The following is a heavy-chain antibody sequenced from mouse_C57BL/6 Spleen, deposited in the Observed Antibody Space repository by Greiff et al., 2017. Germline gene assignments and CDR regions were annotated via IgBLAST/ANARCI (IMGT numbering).Heavy chain of an antibody. CDR2: IRNKANGYTT. J-gene: IGHJ4*01. CDR1: GFTFTDYY. CDR3: ARSPRNYVNYYAMDY. V-gene: IGHV7-3*01. D-gene: IGHD2-1*01. Sequence: EVKLMESGGGLVQPGGSLSLSCAASGFTFTDYYMSWVRQPPGKALEWLGFIRNKANGYTTEYSASVKGRFTISRVNSQSILYLQMNALRAEDSATYYCARSPRNYVNYYAMDYWGQGTSVTVSS.